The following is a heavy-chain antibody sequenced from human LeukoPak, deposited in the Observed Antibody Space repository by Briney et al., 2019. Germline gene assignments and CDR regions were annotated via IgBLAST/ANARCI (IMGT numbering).Heavy chain of an antibody. Sequence: ASVKVSCKASGYTFTSYYMHWVQQAPGQGLEWMGWIDPNSGGTNYAQKFLGSVTMTGDTSINTAFMELSRLRSDDTAIYYCARGRGTTMVRGVITNYFDLWGRGSLVTVSS. CDR1: GYTFTSYY. V-gene: IGHV1-2*02. J-gene: IGHJ2*01. CDR2: IDPNSGGT. D-gene: IGHD3-10*01. CDR3: ARGRGTTMVRGVITNYFDL.